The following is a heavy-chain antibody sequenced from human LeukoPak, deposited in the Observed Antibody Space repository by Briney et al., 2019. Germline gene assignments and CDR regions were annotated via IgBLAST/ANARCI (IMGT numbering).Heavy chain of an antibody. CDR3: ARTWNYYDSSGYYWVS. Sequence: ASVKVSCKASGYTFTGYYMHWVRQAPGQGLEWMGRINPNSGGTNYAQKFQGRVTMTRDTSISTAYMELSRLRSDDTAVYYCARTWNYYDSSGYYWVSWGQGTLVTVSS. D-gene: IGHD3-22*01. CDR1: GYTFTGYY. V-gene: IGHV1-2*06. CDR2: INPNSGGT. J-gene: IGHJ5*02.